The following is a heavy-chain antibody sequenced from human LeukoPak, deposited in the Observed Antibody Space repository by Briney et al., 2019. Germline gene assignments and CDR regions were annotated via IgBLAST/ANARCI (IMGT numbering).Heavy chain of an antibody. V-gene: IGHV1-2*02. CDR3: ARWSYDSSAHIDY. D-gene: IGHD3-22*01. J-gene: IGHJ4*02. CDR1: GYTFTGYY. CDR2: INPDNGGT. Sequence: ASVKVSCKASGYTFTGYYIHWVRQAPGQGLEWMGWINPDNGGTNFAQKSQGRFTMTRDTSINTAYMDLRTLRSDDTAMYYCARWSYDSSAHIDYWGQGTLVTVSS.